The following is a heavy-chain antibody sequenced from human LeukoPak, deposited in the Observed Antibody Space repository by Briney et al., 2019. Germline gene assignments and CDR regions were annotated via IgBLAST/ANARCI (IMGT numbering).Heavy chain of an antibody. CDR2: ISSSSSTI. Sequence: GGSLRLSCAASGFTFSTYSMNWVRRAPGKGLEWVSYISSSSSTIYYADSVKGRFTISRDNAKNSLYLQMNSLRAEDTAVYYCARGSTYYDSSGQVPFDYWGQGTLVTVSS. CDR3: ARGSTYYDSSGQVPFDY. CDR1: GFTFSTYS. V-gene: IGHV3-48*01. D-gene: IGHD3-22*01. J-gene: IGHJ4*02.